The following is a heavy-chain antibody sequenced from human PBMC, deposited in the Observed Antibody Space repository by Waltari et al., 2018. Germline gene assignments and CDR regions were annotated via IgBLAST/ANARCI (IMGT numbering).Heavy chain of an antibody. CDR1: GGTFGSYA. Sequence: QVQLVQSGAEVKKPGSSVKVSCKASGGTFGSYAINWVRQAPGDGLEWMGGIIPIFGTAPNYAQKFQGGLTVTADEATATVYMDLSSLRSDDTAVYYCARRQLGGPFDPWGQGTLVSVSS. V-gene: IGHV1-69*12. J-gene: IGHJ5*02. CDR2: IIPIFGTAP. CDR3: ARRQLGGPFDP. D-gene: IGHD3-16*01.